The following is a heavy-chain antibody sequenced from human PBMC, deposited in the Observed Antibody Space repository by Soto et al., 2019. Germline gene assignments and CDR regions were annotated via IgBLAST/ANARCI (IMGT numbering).Heavy chain of an antibody. J-gene: IGHJ4*02. CDR3: VRDSGAKLSSS. D-gene: IGHD6-13*01. CDR1: GYTITAHL. CDR2: IVPIYRTA. V-gene: IGHV1-69*13. Sequence: SVKVSCKASGYTITAHLLHWVRQAPGQGLEWMGGIVPIYRTADYAQKFQGRVTITADESARTSYMELRSLKSQDTAVYYCVRDSGAKLSSSWGQGTLVTVSS.